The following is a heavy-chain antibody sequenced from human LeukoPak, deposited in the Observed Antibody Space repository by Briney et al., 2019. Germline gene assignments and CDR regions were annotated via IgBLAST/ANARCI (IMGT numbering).Heavy chain of an antibody. CDR3: AKDRRDSSGYYLDY. CDR1: GFTFSSYG. V-gene: IGHV3-30*18. D-gene: IGHD3-22*01. Sequence: GGSLRPSCAASGFTFSSYGMHWVRQAPGKGLEWVAVISYDGSNKYYADSVKGRFTISRDNSKNTLYLQMNSLRAEDTAVYYCAKDRRDSSGYYLDYWGQGTLVTVSS. J-gene: IGHJ4*02. CDR2: ISYDGSNK.